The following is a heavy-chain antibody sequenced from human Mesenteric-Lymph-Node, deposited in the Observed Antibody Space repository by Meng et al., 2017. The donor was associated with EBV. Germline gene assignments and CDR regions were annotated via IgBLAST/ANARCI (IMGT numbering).Heavy chain of an antibody. CDR3: TRFDWLAHH. Sequence: QVQLVQSWSELKKHGASVKVSCKASGYTFTNYAINWVRQAPGQGLEWMGRINTNIGNSMYAQGFTGRFVFSLDTSVSTAYLQISSLKTEDTAVYYCTRFDWLAHHWGQGTLVTVSS. CDR2: INTNIGNS. CDR1: GYTFTNYA. D-gene: IGHD3-9*01. J-gene: IGHJ5*02. V-gene: IGHV7-4-1*02.